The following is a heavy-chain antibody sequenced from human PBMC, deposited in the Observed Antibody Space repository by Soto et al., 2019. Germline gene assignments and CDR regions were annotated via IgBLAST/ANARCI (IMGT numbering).Heavy chain of an antibody. J-gene: IGHJ3*02. CDR2: FDPEDGET. D-gene: IGHD3-10*01. V-gene: IGHV1-24*01. CDR3: APTLGSSNYGAFHI. CDR1: GYTLTELS. Sequence: ASVKVSCKVSGYTLTELSMHWVRQAPGKGLEWMGGFDPEDGETIYAQKFQGRVTMTEDTSTDTVYMELSSLRSEDTAIYYCAPTLGSSNYGAFHIWGQGTMVTVSS.